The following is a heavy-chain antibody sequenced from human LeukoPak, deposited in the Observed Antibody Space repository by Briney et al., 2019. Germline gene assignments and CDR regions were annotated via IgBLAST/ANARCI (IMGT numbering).Heavy chain of an antibody. CDR2: IYYSGST. CDR3: ARSGPYYGSGSCFDY. D-gene: IGHD3-10*01. CDR1: GGSISSGGYY. Sequence: SETLSLTCTVSGGSISSGGYYWSWIRQHPGKGLEWIGYIYYSGSTYYNPSLKSRVTISVDTSKNQFSLKLSSVTAADTAVYYCARSGPYYGSGSCFDYWGQGTPVTVSS. V-gene: IGHV4-31*03. J-gene: IGHJ4*02.